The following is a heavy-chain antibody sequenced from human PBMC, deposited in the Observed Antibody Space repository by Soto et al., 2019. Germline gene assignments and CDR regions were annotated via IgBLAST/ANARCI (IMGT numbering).Heavy chain of an antibody. CDR2: ISYDESNK. Sequence: QVQLVESGGGVVQPGRSLRLSCEASGFSLSTYGMHWVRQAPGKGLEWVAVISYDESNKYHADSVKGRFTISRDNSRNTLYLQINSLRLDDTAVYYCAKSAPRYSGFDFSQWGQRTMVTVSS. CDR1: GFSLSTYG. V-gene: IGHV3-30*18. CDR3: AKSAPRYSGFDFSQ. D-gene: IGHD5-12*01. J-gene: IGHJ4*02.